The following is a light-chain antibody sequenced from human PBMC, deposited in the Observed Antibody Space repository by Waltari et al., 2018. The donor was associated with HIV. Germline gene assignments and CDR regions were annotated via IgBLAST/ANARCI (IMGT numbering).Light chain of an antibody. CDR2: TDD. CDR3: AAWDDSLDHV. CDR1: SSNIGSTN. V-gene: IGLV1-44*01. Sequence: QSVLTQPPSVSGTPGQRGTISCSGGSSNIGSTNVPWYQHLPGAAPKVLIYTDDTRPSGVPDRFSGSKSGTSASLAISGLQSEDEAVYYCAAWDDSLDHVFGTGTKVSLL. J-gene: IGLJ1*01.